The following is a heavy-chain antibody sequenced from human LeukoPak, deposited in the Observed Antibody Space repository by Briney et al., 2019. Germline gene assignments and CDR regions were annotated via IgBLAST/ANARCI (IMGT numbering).Heavy chain of an antibody. CDR1: GGTFSSYA. Sequence: GASVKVSCKASGGTFSSYAISWVRQAPGQGLEWMGGIIPIFGTANYAQKFQGRVTITADEPTSTAYMELSSLRSEDTAVYYCAREGEGTRDAFDIWGQGTMVTVSS. D-gene: IGHD3-10*01. V-gene: IGHV1-69*13. J-gene: IGHJ3*02. CDR3: AREGEGTRDAFDI. CDR2: IIPIFGTA.